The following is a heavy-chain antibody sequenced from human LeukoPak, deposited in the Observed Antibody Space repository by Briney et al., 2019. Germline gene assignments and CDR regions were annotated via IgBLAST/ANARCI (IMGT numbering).Heavy chain of an antibody. V-gene: IGHV1-18*01. CDR2: ISAYNGNT. D-gene: IGHD1-7*01. CDR3: ARESRYNWNYGIDY. CDR1: GYTFTSYG. Sequence: GASVKVSCKASGYTFTSYGISWVRQAPGQGLEWMGWISAYNGNTNYAQKLQGRVTMTTDTSTSTAYMELRSLRSDDTAVYYCARESRYNWNYGIDYWGQGTLVTVSS. J-gene: IGHJ4*02.